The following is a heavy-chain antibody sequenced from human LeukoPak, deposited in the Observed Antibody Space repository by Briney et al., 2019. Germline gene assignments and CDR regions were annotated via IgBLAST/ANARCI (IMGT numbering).Heavy chain of an antibody. CDR1: GFTFSDYY. D-gene: IGHD4-11*01. CDR3: ARLSNPTGSHYYYMDV. J-gene: IGHJ6*03. V-gene: IGHV3-11*01. Sequence: GGSLRLSCAASGFTFSDYYMSWIRQAPGKGLEWVSCISSSGSTISYADSVKGRFTISRDNAKNSLYLQMNSLRAEDTALYYCARLSNPTGSHYYYMDVWGQGTTVTVSS. CDR2: ISSSGSTI.